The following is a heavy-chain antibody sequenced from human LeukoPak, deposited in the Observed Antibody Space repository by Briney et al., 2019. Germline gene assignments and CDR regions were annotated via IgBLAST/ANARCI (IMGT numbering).Heavy chain of an antibody. V-gene: IGHV3-23*01. Sequence: GGSLRLSCAASGFSFSSHGMSWVRQAPGKGLEWVSGISGSGVSTYYADSVKGRFTISRDNSKNTLYLQMNSLRAEDTAVYYCAKTAPYSGYDYGPFDYWGQGTLVTVSS. J-gene: IGHJ4*02. CDR2: ISGSGVST. CDR1: GFSFSSHG. CDR3: AKTAPYSGYDYGPFDY. D-gene: IGHD5-12*01.